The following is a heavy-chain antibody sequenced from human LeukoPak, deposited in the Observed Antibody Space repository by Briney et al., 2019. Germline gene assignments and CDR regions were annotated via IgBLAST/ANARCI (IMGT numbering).Heavy chain of an antibody. J-gene: IGHJ3*01. CDR3: ARDRSGTYYTFDV. CDR2: ISYSGRT. Sequence: SETLSLTCSVSGGSIGSPFGNGIRLPPEKGLEGIGYISYSGRTNYSPSLKSRVTISIDTSKNQLSLTLTSVTAADTALYYCARDRSGTYYTFDVWGQGTMVSVSA. D-gene: IGHD1-26*01. CDR1: GGSIGSPF. V-gene: IGHV4-59*11.